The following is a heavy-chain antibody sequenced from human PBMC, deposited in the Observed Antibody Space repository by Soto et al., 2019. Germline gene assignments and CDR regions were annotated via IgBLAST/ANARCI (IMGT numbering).Heavy chain of an antibody. Sequence: PSETLSLTCTVSGGSISTRSCCWSWKHQPPGKGLEWIGYIYYIGSTYYNPSLKSRVTISVDTSKNQFSLKLSSVTAADTAVYYCARHRGPRSKSDYDFSRPAFDYWGQGTLVTVSS. CDR1: GGSISTRSCC. D-gene: IGHD3-16*01. J-gene: IGHJ4*02. V-gene: IGHV4-39*01. CDR3: ARHRGPRSKSDYDFSRPAFDY. CDR2: IYYIGST.